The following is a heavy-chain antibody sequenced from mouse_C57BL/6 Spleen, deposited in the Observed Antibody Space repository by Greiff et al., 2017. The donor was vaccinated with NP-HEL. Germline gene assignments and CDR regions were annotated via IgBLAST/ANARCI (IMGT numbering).Heavy chain of an antibody. V-gene: IGHV1-81*01. CDR3: ARLIYSDGIYDDYYFDY. Sequence: QVQLKQSGAELARPGASVKLSCKASGYTFTSYGISWVKQRTGQGLEWIGEIYPRSGNTYYNEKFKGKATLTAGKSSRTAYMELRSLTTENSAVSFCARLIYSDGIYDDYYFDYWGQDTTLTVSS. CDR1: GYTFTSYG. CDR2: IYPRSGNT. J-gene: IGHJ2*01. D-gene: IGHD2-3*01.